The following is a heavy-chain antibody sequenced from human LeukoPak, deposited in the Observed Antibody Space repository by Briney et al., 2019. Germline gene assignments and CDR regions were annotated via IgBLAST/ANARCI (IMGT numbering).Heavy chain of an antibody. V-gene: IGHV3-30*04. J-gene: IGHJ4*02. CDR2: ISYDGSNK. Sequence: GGSLRLSCAASGFAFSSYAMHWVRHAPGKGLEWVAVISYDGSNKYYANSVKGRFTISRDNSKNTLYLQMNSLRAEDTAVYYCARGRGAAAGTFDYWGQGTLVTVSS. D-gene: IGHD6-13*01. CDR3: ARGRGAAAGTFDY. CDR1: GFAFSSYA.